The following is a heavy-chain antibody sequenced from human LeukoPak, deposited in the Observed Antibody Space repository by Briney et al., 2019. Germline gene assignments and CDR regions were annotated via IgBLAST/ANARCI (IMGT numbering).Heavy chain of an antibody. J-gene: IGHJ6*02. CDR3: ARGNCSSTSCYRPYYYYGMDV. CDR1: GYTFTGYY. V-gene: IGHV1-2*02. CDR2: INPNSGGT. D-gene: IGHD2-2*01. Sequence: ASVKVSCKASGYTFTGYYMHWVRQAPGQGLEWMGWINPNSGGTNYAQKFQGRVTMTRDMSISTAYMELSRLRSDDTAVYYCARGNCSSTSCYRPYYYYGMDVWGQGTTVTVSS.